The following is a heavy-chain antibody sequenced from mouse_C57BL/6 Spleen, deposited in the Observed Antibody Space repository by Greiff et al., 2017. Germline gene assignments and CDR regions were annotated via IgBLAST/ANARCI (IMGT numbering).Heavy chain of an antibody. V-gene: IGHV6-3*01. CDR1: GFTFSNYW. Sequence: DVMLVESGGGLVQPGGSMKLSCVASGFTFSNYWMNWVRQSPEKGLEWVAQIRLKSDNYATHYAESVKGRFTISRDDSKSSVYLQMSHLRAEYTGIYYCPYDYDEWFAYWGQGTLVTVSA. J-gene: IGHJ3*01. CDR2: IRLKSDNYAT. CDR3: PYDYDEWFAY. D-gene: IGHD2-4*01.